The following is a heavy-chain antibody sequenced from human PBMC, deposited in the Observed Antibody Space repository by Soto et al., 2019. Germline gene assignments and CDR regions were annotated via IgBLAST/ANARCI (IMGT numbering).Heavy chain of an antibody. CDR2: ISYDGSNK. Sequence: QVQLVESGGGVVQPGRSLRLSCAASGFNFSSYGMHWVRQAPGKGLEWVAVISYDGSNKYYADSVKGRFTISRDNSKNTLYLQMNSLRAEDTAVYYCAKGGGSSPVQYREIFDYWGQGTLVTVSS. D-gene: IGHD5-12*01. J-gene: IGHJ4*02. CDR1: GFNFSSYG. V-gene: IGHV3-30*18. CDR3: AKGGGSSPVQYREIFDY.